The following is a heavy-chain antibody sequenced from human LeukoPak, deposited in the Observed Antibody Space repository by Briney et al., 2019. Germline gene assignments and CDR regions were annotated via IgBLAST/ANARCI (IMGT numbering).Heavy chain of an antibody. CDR3: ARSTVV. V-gene: IGHV4-34*01. J-gene: IGHJ4*02. Sequence: SETLSLTCAVYGGSFSGYYWSWIRQPPGKGLEWIGAINHSGSTNYNPSLKSRVTISVDTSKNQFSLKLSSVTAADTAVYYCARSTVVWGQGTLVTVSS. CDR2: INHSGST. CDR1: GGSFSGYY. D-gene: IGHD4-23*01.